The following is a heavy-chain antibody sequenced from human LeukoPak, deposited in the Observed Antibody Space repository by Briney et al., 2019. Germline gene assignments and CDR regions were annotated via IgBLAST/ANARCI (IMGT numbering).Heavy chain of an antibody. CDR1: GGSISSATYY. CDR2: IYNSGST. V-gene: IGHV4-39*07. CDR3: AREPRPGDAFDI. J-gene: IGHJ3*02. Sequence: SETLSLTCTVSGGSISSATYYWGWIRQPPGKGLEWIGSIYNSGSTYYNPSLKSRVTISVDTSKNQFSLKLSSVTAADTAVYYCAREPRPGDAFDIWGQGTMVTVSS.